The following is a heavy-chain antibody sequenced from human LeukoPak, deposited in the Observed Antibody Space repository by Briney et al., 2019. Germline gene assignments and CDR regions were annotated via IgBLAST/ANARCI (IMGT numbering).Heavy chain of an antibody. D-gene: IGHD6-13*01. CDR3: AITAGIHYYYMDV. J-gene: IGHJ6*03. CDR1: GFTFGDYA. Sequence: GGSLTLSCAASGFTFGDYAMHWVRQAPGKGLEWVSLISWDGGSTYYADSVKGRFTISRDNSKNSLYLQMNSLRAEDTALYYCAITAGIHYYYMDVWGKGTTVTVSS. V-gene: IGHV3-43D*03. CDR2: ISWDGGST.